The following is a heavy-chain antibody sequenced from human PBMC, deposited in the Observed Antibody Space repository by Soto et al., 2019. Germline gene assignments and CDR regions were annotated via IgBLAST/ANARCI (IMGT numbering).Heavy chain of an antibody. CDR1: GYSFTSYW. D-gene: IGHD6-13*01. J-gene: IGHJ5*02. CDR3: AIIAPGYSSSWYRFDP. V-gene: IGHV5-10-1*01. Sequence: GESLKISCNGSGYSFTSYWISWVRQMPGKGLEWMGRIDPSDSYTNYSPSFQGHVTISADKSISTAYLQWSSLKASDTAMYYCAIIAPGYSSSWYRFDPWGQGTLVTVSS. CDR2: IDPSDSYT.